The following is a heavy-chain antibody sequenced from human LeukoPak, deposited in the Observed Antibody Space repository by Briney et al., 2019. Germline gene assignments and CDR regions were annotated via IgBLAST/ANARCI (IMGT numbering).Heavy chain of an antibody. D-gene: IGHD3-10*01. CDR3: ARAVRGAYTAYYYYYMDV. J-gene: IGHJ6*03. V-gene: IGHV3-7*04. CDR2: IKQDGSEK. CDR1: GFTFSSYW. Sequence: PGGSLRLSCAASGFTFSSYWMSWVRQAPGKGLERVANIKQDGSEKYYVDSVKGRFTISRDNAKNSLYLQMNSLRAEDTAVYYCARAVRGAYTAYYYYYMDVWGKGTTVTISS.